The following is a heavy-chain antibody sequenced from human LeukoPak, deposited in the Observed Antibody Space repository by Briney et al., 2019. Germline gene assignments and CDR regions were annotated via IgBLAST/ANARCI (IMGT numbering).Heavy chain of an antibody. CDR3: ARYLAAAEYYFDY. V-gene: IGHV5-51*01. Sequence: GGSLQISCQGSGSHFTSYWIGWVRQLPGKGLEWMGIIYPGDSDTRNSPSFQGQDTHSANKSISTPYLQWSSLKASHTAMYYCARYLAAAEYYFDYWGGGTLVTVSS. D-gene: IGHD6-13*01. CDR1: GSHFTSYW. CDR2: IYPGDSDT. J-gene: IGHJ4*02.